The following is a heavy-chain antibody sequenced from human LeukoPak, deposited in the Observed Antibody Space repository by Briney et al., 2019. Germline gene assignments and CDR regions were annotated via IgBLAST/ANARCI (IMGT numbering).Heavy chain of an antibody. D-gene: IGHD2-2*01. CDR2: ISGSGGST. J-gene: IGHJ6*03. Sequence: GGSLRLSCAASGFTFSSYAMSWVRQAPGKGLEWVSAISGSGGSTYYADSVKGRFTISRDNSKNTLYLQMNSLRAEDTAVYYCAKEAVPAAYYYYYYMDVWGKGTTVTVSS. CDR1: GFTFSSYA. CDR3: AKEAVPAAYYYYYYMDV. V-gene: IGHV3-23*01.